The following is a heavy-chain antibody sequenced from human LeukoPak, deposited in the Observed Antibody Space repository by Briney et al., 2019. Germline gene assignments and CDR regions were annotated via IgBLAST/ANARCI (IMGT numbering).Heavy chain of an antibody. CDR3: ARGGSYYGGYNWFDP. Sequence: PSETLSLTCTVSGGSISSSSYYWGWIRQPPGKGLEWIGEIYHSGSTNYNPSLKSRVTISVDKSKNQFSLKLSSVTAADTAVYYCARGGSYYGGYNWFDPWGQGTLVTVSS. V-gene: IGHV4-39*07. CDR1: GGSISSSSYY. CDR2: IYHSGST. J-gene: IGHJ5*02. D-gene: IGHD1-26*01.